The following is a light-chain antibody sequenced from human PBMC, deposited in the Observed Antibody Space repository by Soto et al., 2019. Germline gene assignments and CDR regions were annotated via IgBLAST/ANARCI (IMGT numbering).Light chain of an antibody. CDR3: QQYDTSPRT. CDR1: QSVSNH. CDR2: GAS. J-gene: IGKJ1*01. Sequence: EVVLTQSPGTLSLSRGERATLSCRASQSVSNHLGWFQHRPGQVPRLLIHGASTRAPGFPARFSGSGSGTDFTLTISRLQSDDFALYYCQQYDTSPRTFGQGTKVDIK. V-gene: IGKV3-15*01.